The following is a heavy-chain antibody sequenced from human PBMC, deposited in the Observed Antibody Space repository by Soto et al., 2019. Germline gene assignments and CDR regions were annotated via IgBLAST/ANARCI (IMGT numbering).Heavy chain of an antibody. CDR1: GFSFNNYA. CDR3: AKSAHPAAVTLYYFDS. CDR2: ISDDGSKK. D-gene: IGHD4-17*01. V-gene: IGHV3-30*18. J-gene: IGHJ4*02. Sequence: VQLVESGGGVVQPGRSLRLSCAASGFSFNNYAMHWVRQAPGKGLEWVTLISDDGSKKYFADSVKGRFTVSRDNSKNTQFLQMNSLKTEDTAVYYCAKSAHPAAVTLYYFDSWGQGTLVTVSS.